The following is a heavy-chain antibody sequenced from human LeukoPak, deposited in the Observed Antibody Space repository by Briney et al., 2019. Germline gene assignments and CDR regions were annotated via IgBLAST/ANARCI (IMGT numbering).Heavy chain of an antibody. V-gene: IGHV1-18*04. Sequence: ASVKVSCKASGYTFTGYYMHWVRQAPGQGLEWMGWINPNSGNTNYAQKLQGRVTMTTDTSTSTAYMELRSLRSDDTAVYYCARADSSGWYMVFPGDYWGQGTLVTVSS. CDR3: ARADSSGWYMVFPGDY. D-gene: IGHD6-19*01. CDR1: GYTFTGYY. CDR2: INPNSGNT. J-gene: IGHJ4*02.